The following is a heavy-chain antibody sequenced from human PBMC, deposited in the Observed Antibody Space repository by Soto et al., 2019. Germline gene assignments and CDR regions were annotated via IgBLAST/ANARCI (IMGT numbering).Heavy chain of an antibody. Sequence: PSETLSLTCTVSGGSISSGDYYWSWIRQPPKKGLEWIGYIYYSGSTYYNPSLKSRVTISVDTSKNQFSLKLSSVTAADTAVYYCARDSYYYDSSGYYFDYRGQGTLVTVSS. CDR2: IYYSGST. J-gene: IGHJ4*02. D-gene: IGHD3-22*01. CDR3: ARDSYYYDSSGYYFDY. CDR1: GGSISSGDYY. V-gene: IGHV4-30-4*01.